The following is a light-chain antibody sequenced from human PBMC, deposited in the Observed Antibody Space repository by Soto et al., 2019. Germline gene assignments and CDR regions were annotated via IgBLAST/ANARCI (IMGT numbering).Light chain of an antibody. CDR3: SSYTSRSTRV. CDR2: EVS. V-gene: IGLV2-14*01. Sequence: QSALTQPASVSGSPGQSITISCTGTSSDVGDYKYVSWYQQHPGKAPKLMIYEVSNRPSGVSNRFSGSKSGNTASLTISGLQAEDEADYYCSSYTSRSTRVFGTGTKVTVL. J-gene: IGLJ1*01. CDR1: SSDVGDYKY.